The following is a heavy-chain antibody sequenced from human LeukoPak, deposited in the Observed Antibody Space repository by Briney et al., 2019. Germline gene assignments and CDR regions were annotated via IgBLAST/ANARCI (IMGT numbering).Heavy chain of an antibody. CDR2: IGSSGITI. CDR3: ARGHRLYGMDV. V-gene: IGHV3-48*03. Sequence: PGGSLRLSCAASGFTFNSYEMSWVRQAPGKGLEWVSYIGSSGITIYYADSVKGRFTISRDNAKNSLYLQMNSLRAEDTAVYYCARGHRLYGMDVWGQGTTVTVSS. J-gene: IGHJ6*02. CDR1: GFTFNSYE. D-gene: IGHD3-16*02.